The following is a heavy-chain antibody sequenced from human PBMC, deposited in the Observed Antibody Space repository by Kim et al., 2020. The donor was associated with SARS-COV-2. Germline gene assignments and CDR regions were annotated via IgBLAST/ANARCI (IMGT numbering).Heavy chain of an antibody. J-gene: IGHJ4*02. D-gene: IGHD3-3*02. CDR1: GFSLTTTGVG. Sequence: SGPTLVKPTQTLTLTCAVSGFSLTTTGVGVGWIRQPPGKALEWLAFIFWHDDKRYRSSLQSRLTITRDTSKNQVVLTLANVDPMDTAIYYCAHAFDFSLDFWGQGILVTVSS. CDR2: IFWHDDK. V-gene: IGHV2-5*01. CDR3: AHAFDFSLDF.